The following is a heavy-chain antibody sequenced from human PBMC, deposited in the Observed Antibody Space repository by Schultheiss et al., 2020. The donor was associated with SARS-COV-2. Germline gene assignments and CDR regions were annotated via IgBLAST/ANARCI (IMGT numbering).Heavy chain of an antibody. D-gene: IGHD3-22*01. CDR2: IRRRDYGGTT. Sequence: GGSLRLSCTTSGFIFGDYAMNWVRQAPGKGLEWVGFIRRRDYGGTTKYAASVQGRFTISRDDSKSIAYLQMKSLRPEDTAVYYCTTAGDYDSGGYYSPKSFPSIHWGQGTLVTVSS. V-gene: IGHV3-49*04. CDR3: TTAGDYDSGGYYSPKSFPSIH. J-gene: IGHJ4*02. CDR1: GFIFGDYA.